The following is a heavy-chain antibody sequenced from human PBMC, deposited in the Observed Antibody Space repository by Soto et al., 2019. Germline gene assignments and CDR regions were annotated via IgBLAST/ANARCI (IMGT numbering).Heavy chain of an antibody. CDR2: IYYSGST. CDR3: ARRSSGRLWGN. CDR1: GGSISSSSYY. D-gene: IGHD6-19*01. J-gene: IGHJ4*02. V-gene: IGHV4-39*01. Sequence: PSETLSLTCTVSGGSISSSSYYWGWIRQPPGKGLEWIGSIYYSGSTYYNPSLKSRVTISVDTSKNQFSLKLSSVTAADTAVYYCARRSSGRLWGNWGQGTLVTVSS.